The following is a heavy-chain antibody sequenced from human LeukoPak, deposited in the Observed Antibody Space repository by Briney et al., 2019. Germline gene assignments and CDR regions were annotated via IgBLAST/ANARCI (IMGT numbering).Heavy chain of an antibody. CDR2: INHSGST. Sequence: PGGSLRLSCAASRFAVSSNHMSWIRQPPGKGLEWIGEINHSGSTKYNPSLKSRVTISVDTSKNQFSLKLSSVTAADTAVYYCARGDDHHGSGSTHYYYYYMDVWGKGTTVTVSS. J-gene: IGHJ6*03. CDR1: RFAVSSNH. CDR3: ARGDDHHGSGSTHYYYYYMDV. V-gene: IGHV4-34*01. D-gene: IGHD3-10*01.